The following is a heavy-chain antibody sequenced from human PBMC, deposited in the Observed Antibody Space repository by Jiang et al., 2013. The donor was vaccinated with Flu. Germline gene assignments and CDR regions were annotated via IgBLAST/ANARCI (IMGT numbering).Heavy chain of an antibody. D-gene: IGHD2-15*01. CDR3: VHRQDVCGAYKCYSDCFDY. V-gene: IGHV2-5*01. J-gene: IGHJ4*02. CDR1: GFSLSSIGVG. Sequence: KPTQTLTLTCTFSGFSLSSIGVGVGWIRQPPGKALEWLALIYWNDLKRYSPSLETRLTITKDASKNQVVLTMANMDPVDTATYYCVHRQDVCGAYKCYSDCFDYWGQGAPVTVSS. CDR2: IYWNDLK.